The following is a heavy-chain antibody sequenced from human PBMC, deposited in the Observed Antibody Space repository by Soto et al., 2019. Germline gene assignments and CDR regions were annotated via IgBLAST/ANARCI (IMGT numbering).Heavy chain of an antibody. Sequence: GESLKISCKGSGYSFTSYWIGWVRQMPGKGLEWMGIIYPGDSDTRYSPSFQGQVTISADKSISTAYLQWSSLKASDTAMYYCARPVLDGDSSSPTHFDYWGQGTLVTVSS. D-gene: IGHD6-6*01. CDR2: IYPGDSDT. V-gene: IGHV5-51*01. J-gene: IGHJ4*02. CDR3: ARPVLDGDSSSPTHFDY. CDR1: GYSFTSYW.